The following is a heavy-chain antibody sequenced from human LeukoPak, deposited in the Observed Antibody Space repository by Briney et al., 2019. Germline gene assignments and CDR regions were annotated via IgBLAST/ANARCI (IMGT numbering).Heavy chain of an antibody. CDR1: GFTFSNYW. Sequence: PGGSLXLSCAASGFTFSNYWMHWVRQAPGKGLVWVSRINSDGSRTNYADSVKGRFTISRDNAKNTLYLQMNSLRAEDTAVYYCXRDXHYYDSSGYPDYWGQGTLVTVSS. J-gene: IGHJ4*02. CDR2: INSDGSRT. D-gene: IGHD3-22*01. CDR3: XRDXHYYDSSGYPDY. V-gene: IGHV3-74*01.